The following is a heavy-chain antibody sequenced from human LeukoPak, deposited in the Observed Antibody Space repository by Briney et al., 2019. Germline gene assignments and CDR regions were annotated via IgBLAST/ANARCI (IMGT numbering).Heavy chain of an antibody. Sequence: ASVKVSCKASGGTFSSYAISWVRQAPGQGLEWMGRIIPILGIANYAQKFQGRVTITADKSTSTAYMELSSLRSEDTAVYYCARDIKPKYSGYDLLDYWGQGTLVTVSS. D-gene: IGHD5-12*01. V-gene: IGHV1-69*04. J-gene: IGHJ4*02. CDR2: IIPILGIA. CDR3: ARDIKPKYSGYDLLDY. CDR1: GGTFSSYA.